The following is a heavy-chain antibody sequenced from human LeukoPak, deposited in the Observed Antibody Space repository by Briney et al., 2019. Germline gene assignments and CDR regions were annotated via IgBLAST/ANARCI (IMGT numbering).Heavy chain of an antibody. D-gene: IGHD4-11*01. CDR2: IRSKAYGGTT. J-gene: IGHJ6*03. Sequence: GGSLRLSCTASGFTFGDYAMSWVRQAPGKGLEWVGFIRSKAYGGTTEYAASVKGGFTISRDDSKSIAYLQMNSLKTEDTAVYYCTRDQTVEGRDYYYMDVWGKGTTVTVSS. CDR3: TRDQTVEGRDYYYMDV. V-gene: IGHV3-49*04. CDR1: GFTFGDYA.